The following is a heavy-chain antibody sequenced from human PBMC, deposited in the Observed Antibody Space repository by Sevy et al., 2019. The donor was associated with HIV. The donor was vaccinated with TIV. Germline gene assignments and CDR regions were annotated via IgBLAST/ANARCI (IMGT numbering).Heavy chain of an antibody. V-gene: IGHV3-21*01. D-gene: IGHD2-2*01. CDR1: GFTFSSYS. J-gene: IGHJ6*03. CDR3: ARERYCSSTSCSRPDYYYYMDV. CDR2: ISSSSCYI. Sequence: GSLRLSCAASGFTFSSYSMNWVRQAPGKGLEWVSSISSSSCYIYYADSVKGRFTISRDNAKNSLYLQMNSLRAEDTAVYYCARERYCSSTSCSRPDYYYYMDVWGKGTTVTVSS.